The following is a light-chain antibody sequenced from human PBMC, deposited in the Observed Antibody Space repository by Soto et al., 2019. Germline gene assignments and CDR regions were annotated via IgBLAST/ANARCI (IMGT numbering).Light chain of an antibody. Sequence: EIVLTQSPGTLSLSPGERATLSCRASQSVNNRYLAWYQQKPGQAPRLLIYGASSRATGIPDRFSGSGSGTEFTLTISRLQSEDFAVYYCQQYDDWPTTFGQGTKVDIK. CDR1: QSVNNRY. J-gene: IGKJ1*01. V-gene: IGKV3-20*01. CDR2: GAS. CDR3: QQYDDWPTT.